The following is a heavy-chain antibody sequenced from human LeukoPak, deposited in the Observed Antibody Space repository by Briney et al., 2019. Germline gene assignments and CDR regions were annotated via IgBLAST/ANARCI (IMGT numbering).Heavy chain of an antibody. CDR1: GGSISSYY. Sequence: PSETLSLTCTVSGGSISSYYWSWIRQPPGKGLEWIGYIYTSGSTNYNPSLKSRVTISVDTSKNQFSLKLSSVTAADTAVYYCASSSRLYYFDYWGQGTLVTVSS. J-gene: IGHJ4*02. D-gene: IGHD2/OR15-2a*01. V-gene: IGHV4-4*09. CDR2: IYTSGST. CDR3: ASSSRLYYFDY.